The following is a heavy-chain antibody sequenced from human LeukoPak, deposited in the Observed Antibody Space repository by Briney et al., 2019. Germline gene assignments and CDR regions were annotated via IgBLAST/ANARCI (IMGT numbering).Heavy chain of an antibody. CDR3: ARGVGLGPTSAIPLYFDY. D-gene: IGHD3-3*01. Sequence: ASVTVSCKASGYTFTTQHMHWVRQAPGQGLEWLGIINPSGDSTIYARKFQGRVTMTRDTSTSTVYMDLSSLRSEDTAVYYCARGVGLGPTSAIPLYFDYWGQGTLVTVSS. V-gene: IGHV1-46*01. CDR2: INPSGDST. J-gene: IGHJ4*02. CDR1: GYTFTTQH.